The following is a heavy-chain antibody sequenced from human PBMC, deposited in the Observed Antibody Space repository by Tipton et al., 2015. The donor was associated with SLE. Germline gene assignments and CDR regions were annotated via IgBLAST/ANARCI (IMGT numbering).Heavy chain of an antibody. CDR3: AMGRGWFREFDY. CDR2: ISSSSSYI. CDR1: GFTFSSYS. Sequence: QLVQSGGGLVKPGGSLRLSCAASGFTFSSYSMNWVRQAPGKGLEWVSSISSSSSYIYYADSVKGRFTISRDNAKNSLYLQMNSLRAEDTAVYYCAMGRGWFREFDYWGQGTLVTVSS. J-gene: IGHJ4*02. D-gene: IGHD3-10*01. V-gene: IGHV3-21*03.